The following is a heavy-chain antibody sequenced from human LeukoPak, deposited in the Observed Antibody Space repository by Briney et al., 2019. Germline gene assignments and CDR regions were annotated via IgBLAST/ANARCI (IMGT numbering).Heavy chain of an antibody. V-gene: IGHV3-48*03. CDR2: ISGGGSTI. J-gene: IGHJ3*02. Sequence: PGGSLRLSCAASGFTFSNYEMNWVRQAPGKGLEWVSYISGGGSTIYYADSVKGRFTLSRDNAKNSLYLQMNSLRGEDTAVYYCASGTSSSWELDIWGQGTMVTVSS. CDR3: ASGTSSSWELDI. CDR1: GFTFSNYE. D-gene: IGHD6-6*01.